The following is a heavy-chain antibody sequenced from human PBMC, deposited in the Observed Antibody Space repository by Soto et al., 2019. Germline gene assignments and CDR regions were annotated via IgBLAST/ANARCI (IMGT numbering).Heavy chain of an antibody. D-gene: IGHD3-16*02. Sequence: SETLSLTCSVSGVSISSYFWSWIRQPPGRGLEWIGYTYHRGSTNYSPSLKSRVAISLDTSENQFSLKVNSATAADTAVYYCARIGGYHGPLDYWGQGTPVTVS. CDR1: GVSISSYF. CDR3: ARIGGYHGPLDY. CDR2: TYHRGST. J-gene: IGHJ4*02. V-gene: IGHV4-59*01.